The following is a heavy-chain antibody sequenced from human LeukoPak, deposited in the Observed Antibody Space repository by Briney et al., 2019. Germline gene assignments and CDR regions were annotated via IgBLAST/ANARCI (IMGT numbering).Heavy chain of an antibody. Sequence: PSETLSLTCTVSGGSISSSSYYWGWIRQPPGKGLEWIGSIYYSGSTYYNPSLKSRVTISVDTSENQFSLKLSSVTAADTAVYYCASPSDSPGGSRDMEPWYSSSWYFDYWGQGTLVTVSS. CDR1: GGSISSSSYY. D-gene: IGHD6-13*01. V-gene: IGHV4-39*01. J-gene: IGHJ4*02. CDR2: IYYSGST. CDR3: ASPSDSPGGSRDMEPWYSSSWYFDY.